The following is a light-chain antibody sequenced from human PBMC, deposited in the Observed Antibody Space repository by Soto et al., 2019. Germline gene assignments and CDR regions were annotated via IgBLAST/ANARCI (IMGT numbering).Light chain of an antibody. CDR2: EVT. J-gene: IGLJ1*01. CDR1: SGDIGSYNR. V-gene: IGLV2-14*01. CDR3: SSYTNINTRACV. Sequence: QSALTQPASVSGSPGQSITISCTGTSGDIGSYNRVSWYQQHPGKAPKLIIYEVTDRPSVVSNRFSGSKSGNTASLTISGLQAEDEAEDYCSSYTNINTRACVFGTGTKLTVL.